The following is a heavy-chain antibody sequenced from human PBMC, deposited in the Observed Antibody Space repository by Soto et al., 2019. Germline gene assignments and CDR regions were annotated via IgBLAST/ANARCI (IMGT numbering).Heavy chain of an antibody. CDR3: AKDARYFDWLLPQYYFDY. D-gene: IGHD3-9*01. CDR2: ISYDGSNK. V-gene: IGHV3-30*18. Sequence: GGSLIVSCGAAGFNFSSYCMHWVRQAPGKGLEWVAVISYDGSNKYYADSVKGRFTISRDNSKNTLYLQMNSLRAEDTAVYYCAKDARYFDWLLPQYYFDYWGQGTLVTVSS. CDR1: GFNFSSYC. J-gene: IGHJ4*02.